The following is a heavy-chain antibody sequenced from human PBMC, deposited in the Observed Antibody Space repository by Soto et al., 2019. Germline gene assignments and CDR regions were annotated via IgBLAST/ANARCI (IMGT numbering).Heavy chain of an antibody. CDR1: GFTVSSNY. CDR2: VSGSGVTT. J-gene: IGHJ4*02. CDR3: VRNSGYDFWSGFLY. D-gene: IGHD3-3*01. V-gene: IGHV3-23*01. Sequence: PGGSLRLSCAASGFTVSSNYMSWVRQAPGKGLEWVSSVSGSGVTTKYSDPVKGRFTISRDNSKNTLYLQLNTLTAEDTAVYYCVRNSGYDFWSGFLYWGQGALVTV.